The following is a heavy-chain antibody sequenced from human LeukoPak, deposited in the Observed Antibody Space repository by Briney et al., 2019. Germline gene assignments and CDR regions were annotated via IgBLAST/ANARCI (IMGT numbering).Heavy chain of an antibody. D-gene: IGHD3-22*01. CDR1: GGSFSGYY. CDR2: INHRGST. V-gene: IGHV4-34*01. Sequence: PSETLSLTCAVYGGSFSGYYWSWIRQPPGKGLEWIGEINHRGSTNYNPSLKSRVTISVDTSKNQFSLKLSSVTAADTAVYYCARWRGWLPLGPYNWFDPWGQGTLVTVSS. CDR3: ARWRGWLPLGPYNWFDP. J-gene: IGHJ5*02.